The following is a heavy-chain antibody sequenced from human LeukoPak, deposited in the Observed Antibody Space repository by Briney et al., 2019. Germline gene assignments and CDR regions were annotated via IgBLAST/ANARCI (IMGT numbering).Heavy chain of an antibody. CDR2: IWYDGSNK. V-gene: IGHV3-33*01. Sequence: PGRSLRLSCAASGFTFSSYGMHWVRQAPGKGLEWVAVIWYDGSNKYYADSVKGRFTISRDNSKNTLHLQVNSLRAEDTAVYYCARGKSSTSCPGDYWGQGTLVTVSS. D-gene: IGHD2-2*01. J-gene: IGHJ4*02. CDR1: GFTFSSYG. CDR3: ARGKSSTSCPGDY.